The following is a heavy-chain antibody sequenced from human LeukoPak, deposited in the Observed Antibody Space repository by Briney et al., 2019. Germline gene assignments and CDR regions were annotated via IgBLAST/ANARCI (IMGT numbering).Heavy chain of an antibody. Sequence: PGGSLRLSCAASGFTVSSNYMSWVRQAPGKGLEWVSVIYSGGSTYYADSVKGRFTISRDNSKNTLYLQMNSLRAEDTAVYYCATFWSGYSDAFDIWGQGTMVTVSS. V-gene: IGHV3-53*01. CDR1: GFTVSSNY. D-gene: IGHD3-3*01. J-gene: IGHJ3*02. CDR2: IYSGGST. CDR3: ATFWSGYSDAFDI.